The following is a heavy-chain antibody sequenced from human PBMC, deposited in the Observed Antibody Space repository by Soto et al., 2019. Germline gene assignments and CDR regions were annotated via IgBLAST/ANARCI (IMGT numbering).Heavy chain of an antibody. J-gene: IGHJ4*02. CDR3: AKDPTPDSIAAAGAPAY. CDR2: IWYDGSNK. V-gene: IGHV3-33*06. Sequence: SLRDWCTVWGLRCSSYGLHWVSQAKGEGLEWVAVIWYDGSNKYYADSVKGRFTISRDNSKNSLYLQMNSLRAEDTALYYCAKDPTPDSIAAAGAPAYWGQGTLVTVSS. D-gene: IGHD6-13*01. CDR1: GLRCSSYG.